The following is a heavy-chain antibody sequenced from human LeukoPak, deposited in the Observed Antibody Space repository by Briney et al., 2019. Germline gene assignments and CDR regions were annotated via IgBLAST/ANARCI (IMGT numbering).Heavy chain of an antibody. CDR3: ARRDGYNKGDFDY. CDR1: GFTFSSYA. CDR2: ISYDGSNK. J-gene: IGHJ4*02. D-gene: IGHD5-24*01. V-gene: IGHV3-30-3*01. Sequence: SGGSLRLSCAASGFTFSSYAMHWVRQAPGKGLEWVAVISYDGSNKYYADSVKGRFTTSRDNSKNTLYLQMNSLRAEDTAVYYCARRDGYNKGDFDYWGQGTLVTVSS.